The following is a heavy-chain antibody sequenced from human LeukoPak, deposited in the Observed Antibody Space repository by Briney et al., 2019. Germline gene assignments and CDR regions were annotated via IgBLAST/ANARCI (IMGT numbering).Heavy chain of an antibody. Sequence: SVKVSCKASGGTFSSYTISWVRQAPGQGLEWMGRIIPILGIANYAQKFQGRVTITADKSTSTAYMELSSLRSEDTAVYYCAREGRYYGSGSYRPFDYWGQGTLVTVSS. V-gene: IGHV1-69*04. D-gene: IGHD3-10*01. CDR1: GGTFSSYT. J-gene: IGHJ4*02. CDR3: AREGRYYGSGSYRPFDY. CDR2: IIPILGIA.